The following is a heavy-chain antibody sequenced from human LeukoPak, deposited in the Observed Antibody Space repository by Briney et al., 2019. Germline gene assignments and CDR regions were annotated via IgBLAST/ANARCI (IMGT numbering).Heavy chain of an antibody. CDR3: ARHVPPPTNGMDY. CDR2: IFYTGST. Sequence: SETLSLTCTVSGDSISSSSYYWGWIRQPPGEGLEWIASIFYTGSTYYNPSLQSRVTISVDTSKNQFSLKLNSLAAADTAVYYCARHVPPPTNGMDYWGQGTLVTVSS. V-gene: IGHV4-39*01. J-gene: IGHJ4*02. D-gene: IGHD2-8*01. CDR1: GDSISSSSYY.